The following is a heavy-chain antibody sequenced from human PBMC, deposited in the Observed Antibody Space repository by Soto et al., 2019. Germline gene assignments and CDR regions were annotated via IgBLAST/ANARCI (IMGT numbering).Heavy chain of an antibody. J-gene: IGHJ6*02. V-gene: IGHV1-8*01. CDR2: MNPNSGNT. CDR3: ASGVFPGHV. Sequence: QVQLVQSGAEVKKPGASVKVSCKASGYTVTSYDSNWVRQATGQGLERLGWMNPNSGNTGYAQKFQSRVTMNTNTSKSTAYMEQSSLRSEGTAMYDCASGVFPGHVWGQGTTVTVSS. CDR1: GYTVTSYD.